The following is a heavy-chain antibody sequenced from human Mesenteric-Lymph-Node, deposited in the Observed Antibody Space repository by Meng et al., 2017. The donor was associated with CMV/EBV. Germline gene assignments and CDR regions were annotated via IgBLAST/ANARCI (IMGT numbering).Heavy chain of an antibody. D-gene: IGHD6-13*01. Sequence: GESLKIPCAASGFTFDDYGMTWVRQAPGKGLEWVAKIKKDGSEKYYVDSVNGRFTNSRDNAKISLYLQMNSLRAEDTDVYYCARAGPYSSSRHWDYWGQGTLVTVSS. J-gene: IGHJ4*02. CDR2: IKKDGSEK. V-gene: IGHV3-7*01. CDR3: ARAGPYSSSRHWDY. CDR1: GFTFDDYG.